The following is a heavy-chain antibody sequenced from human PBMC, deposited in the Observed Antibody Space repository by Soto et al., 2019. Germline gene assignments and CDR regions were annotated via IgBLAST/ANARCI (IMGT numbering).Heavy chain of an antibody. D-gene: IGHD1-1*01. CDR1: GGSFSGYY. CDR3: ARGGGTYYYYHGMDV. J-gene: IGHJ6*02. Sequence: SETLSLTCAVYGGSFSGYYWSWIRQPPGKGLEWIGEINHSGSTNYNPSLKNRVTISVDTSKNQFSLRLGSVTAADTAVYYCARGGGTYYYYHGMDVWGQVTTVT. CDR2: INHSGST. V-gene: IGHV4-34*01.